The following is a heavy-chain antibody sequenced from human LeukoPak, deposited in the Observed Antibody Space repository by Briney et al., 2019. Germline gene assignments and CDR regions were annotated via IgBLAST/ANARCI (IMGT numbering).Heavy chain of an antibody. CDR2: ISSSSSYI. D-gene: IGHD4-17*01. CDR3: ARRASDGNFDY. J-gene: IGHJ4*02. Sequence: GGSLRLSCAASGSTFSSYSMNWVRQAPGKGLEWVSSISSSSSYIYYADSVKGRFTISRDNAKNSLYLQMNSLRAEDTAVYYCARRASDGNFDYWGQGTLVTVSS. CDR1: GSTFSSYS. V-gene: IGHV3-21*01.